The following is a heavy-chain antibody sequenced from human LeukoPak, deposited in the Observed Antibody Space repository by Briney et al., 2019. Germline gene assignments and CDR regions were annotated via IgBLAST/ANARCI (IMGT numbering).Heavy chain of an antibody. CDR2: IYYSGST. CDR3: AGPYSSSWLGY. J-gene: IGHJ4*02. CDR1: GGSFSGYY. V-gene: IGHV4-34*01. D-gene: IGHD6-13*01. Sequence: PSETLSLTCAVYGGSFSGYYWTWIRQPPGKGLEWIGSIYYSGSTYYNPSLKSRVTTSVDTSKNQFSLKLSSVTAADTAVYYCAGPYSSSWLGYWGQGTLVTVSS.